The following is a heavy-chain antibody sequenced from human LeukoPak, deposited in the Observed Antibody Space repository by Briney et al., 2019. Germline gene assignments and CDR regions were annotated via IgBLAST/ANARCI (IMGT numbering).Heavy chain of an antibody. Sequence: GGSLGLSCAASGFTFSSYGMHWVRQAPGKGLEWVAIISYDGNNKYYVDSVKGRFTISRDNSKNTLYLQMNSLRTEDTAVYYCARERSDWSFDYWGQGTLVTVSS. CDR2: ISYDGNNK. V-gene: IGHV3-30*03. D-gene: IGHD3-9*01. J-gene: IGHJ4*02. CDR1: GFTFSSYG. CDR3: ARERSDWSFDY.